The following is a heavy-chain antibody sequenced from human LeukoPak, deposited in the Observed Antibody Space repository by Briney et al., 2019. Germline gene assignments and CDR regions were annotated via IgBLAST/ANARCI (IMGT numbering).Heavy chain of an antibody. CDR2: IYQSGGT. D-gene: IGHD3-10*01. J-gene: IGHJ4*02. Sequence: PSETLSLTCAVSGGSISSGANSWSWIRQPPGRGLEWIGYIYQSGGTYYNPSLKSRVTISIDRSKNQFSLNLTSVAAADTAVYYCARRPSGSFFDYWGQGTLVTVSS. CDR3: ARRPSGSFFDY. CDR1: GGSISSGANS. V-gene: IGHV4-30-2*01.